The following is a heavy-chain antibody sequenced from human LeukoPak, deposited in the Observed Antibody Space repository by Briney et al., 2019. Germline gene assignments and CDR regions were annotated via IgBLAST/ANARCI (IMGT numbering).Heavy chain of an antibody. J-gene: IGHJ4*02. D-gene: IGHD3-22*01. CDR3: AREMVRSKHYYDSSGYSD. V-gene: IGHV4-31*03. CDR2: IYYSGST. Sequence: PSETLSLTCTVSGGSISSGGYYWSWIRQHPGKGLEWIGYIYYSGSTYYNPSLKSRVTISVDTSKSQFSLKLSSVTAADTVVYYCAREMVRSKHYYDSSGYSDWGQGTLVTVSS. CDR1: GGSISSGGYY.